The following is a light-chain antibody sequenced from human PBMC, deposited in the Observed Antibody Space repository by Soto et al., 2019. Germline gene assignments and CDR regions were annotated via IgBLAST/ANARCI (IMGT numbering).Light chain of an antibody. CDR1: QSVRGN. Sequence: EIVMTQSPATLSVSPGERATLSCRASQSVRGNLAWYQQKPGQSPRLLIFGASTRATGVPDRFSGSGSGAEFTLTISSLQSEDFAVYYRQHYDDWPRTFGLGTKVDIK. V-gene: IGKV3-15*01. CDR2: GAS. J-gene: IGKJ1*01. CDR3: QHYDDWPRT.